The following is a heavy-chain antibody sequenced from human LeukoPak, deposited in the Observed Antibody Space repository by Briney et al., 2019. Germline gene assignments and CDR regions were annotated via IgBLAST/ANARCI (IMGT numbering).Heavy chain of an antibody. Sequence: ASVKVSCKASGYTFTSYDINWVRQATGQGLEWMGWMNPNSGNTGYAQKFQGRVTMTEDTSTDTAYMELSSLRSEDTAVYYCATGAVTTSSSEYFQHWGQGTLVTVSS. CDR2: MNPNSGNT. D-gene: IGHD4-17*01. CDR3: ATGAVTTSSSEYFQH. V-gene: IGHV1-8*01. J-gene: IGHJ1*01. CDR1: GYTFTSYD.